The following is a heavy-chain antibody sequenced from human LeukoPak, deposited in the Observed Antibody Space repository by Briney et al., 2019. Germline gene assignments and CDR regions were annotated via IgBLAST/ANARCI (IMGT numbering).Heavy chain of an antibody. CDR3: ARGPGGWLQLLYLDY. J-gene: IGHJ4*02. V-gene: IGHV4-4*07. Sequence: SETLSLTCTVSGGSISSYYWSWIRQPAGKGLEWIGRIYTSGSTNYNPSLKSRVTMSVDTSKNQFSLKLSSVTSADTAVYYCARGPGGWLQLLYLDYWGQGTLVTVSS. CDR1: GGSISSYY. D-gene: IGHD5-24*01. CDR2: IYTSGST.